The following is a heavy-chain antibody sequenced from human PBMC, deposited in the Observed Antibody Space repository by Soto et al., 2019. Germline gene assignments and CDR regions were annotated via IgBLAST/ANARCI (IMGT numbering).Heavy chain of an antibody. D-gene: IGHD3-10*01. CDR1: GGSFSGYY. Sequence: SETLSLTCAVYGGSFSGYYWSWIRQPPGKGLEWIGEINHSGSTNYNPSLKSRVTISVDTSKNQFSLKLSSVTAADTAVYYCARGPRKVRGVIIQFDYWGQGTLVTVSS. CDR3: ARGPRKVRGVIIQFDY. CDR2: INHSGST. J-gene: IGHJ4*02. V-gene: IGHV4-34*01.